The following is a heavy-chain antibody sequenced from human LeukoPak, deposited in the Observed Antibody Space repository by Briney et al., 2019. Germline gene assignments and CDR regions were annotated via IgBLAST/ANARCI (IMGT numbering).Heavy chain of an antibody. CDR3: ARSLSRPRDGYNRLPEFDY. Sequence: GASVKVSCKASGYTFTSYYMHWVRQAPGQGLEWMGIINPSGGSTSYAQKFQGRVTMTRDTSTSTVYMELSSLRSEDTAVYYCARSLSRPRDGYNRLPEFDYWGQGTLVTVSS. CDR2: INPSGGST. CDR1: GYTFTSYY. D-gene: IGHD5-24*01. V-gene: IGHV1-46*01. J-gene: IGHJ4*02.